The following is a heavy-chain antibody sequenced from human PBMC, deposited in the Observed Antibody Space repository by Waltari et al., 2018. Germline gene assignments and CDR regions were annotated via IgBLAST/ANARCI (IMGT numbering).Heavy chain of an antibody. D-gene: IGHD2-15*01. CDR1: GDSMSSPYC. CDR3: ARDRGRGLYLDS. CDR2: VRGDGRT. J-gene: IGHJ4*02. Sequence: QLQESGPGLVKPSGTLSLTCGVSGDSMSSPYCWSWVRQPPGKGLGWIGQVRGDGRTNYNPSFASRVTVSLDTYNNQFSLMVTSATAADTAVYYCARDRGRGLYLDSWGPGTLVTVSP. V-gene: IGHV4-4*02.